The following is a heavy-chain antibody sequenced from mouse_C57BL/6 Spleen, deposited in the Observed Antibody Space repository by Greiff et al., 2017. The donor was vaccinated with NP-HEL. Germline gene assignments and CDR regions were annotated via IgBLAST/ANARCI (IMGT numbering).Heavy chain of an antibody. CDR3: ARPQKHYYGSSLYAMDY. J-gene: IGHJ4*01. CDR2: ISSGSSTI. V-gene: IGHV5-17*01. Sequence: EVMLVESGGGLVKPGGSLKLSCAASGFTFSDYGMHWVRQAPEKGLEWVAYISSGSSTIYYADTVKGRFTISRDNAKNTLFLQMTSLRSEDTAMYYCARPQKHYYGSSLYAMDYWGQGTSVTVSS. D-gene: IGHD1-1*01. CDR1: GFTFSDYG.